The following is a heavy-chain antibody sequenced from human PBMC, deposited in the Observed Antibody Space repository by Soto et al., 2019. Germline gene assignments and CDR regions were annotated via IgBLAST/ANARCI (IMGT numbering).Heavy chain of an antibody. Sequence: AASVKVSCKASGGTFSSYAISWVRQAPGQGLEWMGGIIPIFGTANYAQKFQGRVTITADESTSTAYMELSSLRSEDTAVYYCARGTIVVVPAAILGGYYYGMDVWGQGTTVTVSS. D-gene: IGHD2-2*01. CDR3: ARGTIVVVPAAILGGYYYGMDV. CDR1: GGTFSSYA. CDR2: IIPIFGTA. V-gene: IGHV1-69*13. J-gene: IGHJ6*02.